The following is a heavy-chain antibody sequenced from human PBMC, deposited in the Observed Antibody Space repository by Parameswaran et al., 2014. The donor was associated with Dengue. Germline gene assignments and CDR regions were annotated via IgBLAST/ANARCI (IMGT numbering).Heavy chain of an antibody. Sequence: KWIRQPPGKGLEWVSSISSSSSYIYYADSVKGRFTISRDNAKNSLYLQMNSLRAEDTAVYYCARAHAALSGYDPLYYYYGMDVWGQGTTVTVSS. D-gene: IGHD5-12*01. V-gene: IGHV3-21*01. CDR2: ISSSSSYI. J-gene: IGHJ6*02. CDR3: ARAHAALSGYDPLYYYYGMDV.